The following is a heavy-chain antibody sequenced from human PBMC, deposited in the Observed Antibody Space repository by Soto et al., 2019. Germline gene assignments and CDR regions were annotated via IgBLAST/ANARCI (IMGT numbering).Heavy chain of an antibody. D-gene: IGHD1-26*01. CDR1: GFTFSSYA. CDR3: ARDHELENPMFDY. J-gene: IGHJ4*02. CDR2: IWYDGSNK. V-gene: IGHV3-33*08. Sequence: GGSLRLSCAASGFTFSSYAMHWVRQAPGKGLEWVAVIWYDGSNKYYADSVKGRFTISRDNSKNTLYLQMNSLRAEDTAVYYCARDHELENPMFDYWGQGTLVTVSS.